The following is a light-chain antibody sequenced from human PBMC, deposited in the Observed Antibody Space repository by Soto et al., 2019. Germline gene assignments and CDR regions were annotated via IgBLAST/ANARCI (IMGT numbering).Light chain of an antibody. Sequence: QSDLTQPPSLSGTPGQRVTLSCSGSNSNIGRYSVNWYQHFPGTAPKILIYSDDERPSGVPDRFYGSKSGTSASLAISGLQSEDEAEYYCASWDDNLNGPLFGGGTKLTV. CDR1: NSNIGRYS. CDR2: SDD. J-gene: IGLJ3*02. V-gene: IGLV1-44*01. CDR3: ASWDDNLNGPL.